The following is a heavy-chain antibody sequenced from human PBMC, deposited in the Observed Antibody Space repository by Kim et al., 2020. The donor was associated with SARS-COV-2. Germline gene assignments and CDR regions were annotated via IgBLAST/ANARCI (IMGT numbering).Heavy chain of an antibody. CDR2: ISYDGSNK. D-gene: IGHD3-10*01. J-gene: IGHJ6*02. CDR3: AKALLRGVNFYYYGMDV. Sequence: GGSLRLSCAASGFTFSTYGMHWVRQAQGKGLECVALISYDGSNKYYADSMKGRFTISRDNSENTLYLQLNSLRPEDTAVYYCAKALLRGVNFYYYGMDVWGLGTTVTVSS. CDR1: GFTFSTYG. V-gene: IGHV3-30*18.